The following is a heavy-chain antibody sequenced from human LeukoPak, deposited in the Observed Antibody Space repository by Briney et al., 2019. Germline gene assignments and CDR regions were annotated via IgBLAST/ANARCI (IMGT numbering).Heavy chain of an antibody. V-gene: IGHV4-38-2*02. Sequence: SETLSLTCIVSGYSISSGYYWGWIRQPPGKGPEWIGSTHHSGSTYYNPSLKSRVTISIDTSKNQFSLRLRSVTAADTAMYYCARTELRGVIKSWGQGTLVTVSS. CDR2: THHSGST. CDR3: ARTELRGVIKS. J-gene: IGHJ5*02. CDR1: GYSISSGYY. D-gene: IGHD3-10*01.